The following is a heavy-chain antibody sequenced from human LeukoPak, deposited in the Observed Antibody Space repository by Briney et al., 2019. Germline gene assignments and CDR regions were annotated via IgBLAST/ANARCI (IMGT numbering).Heavy chain of an antibody. CDR1: GDSISSRTW. Sequence: PSGTLSLTCAVSGDSISSRTWWSWVRQAPGTGLQWIGEIYHSGTTNYNPSLKSRVTISVDKSNNQFSLNLSSVTAADTGVYYCAGQGRIGYSYGYWGQGTLVSVSS. CDR3: AGQGRIGYSYGY. D-gene: IGHD5-18*01. J-gene: IGHJ4*02. CDR2: IYHSGTT. V-gene: IGHV4-4*02.